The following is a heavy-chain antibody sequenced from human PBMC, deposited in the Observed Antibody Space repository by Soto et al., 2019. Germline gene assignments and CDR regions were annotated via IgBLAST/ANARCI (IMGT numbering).Heavy chain of an antibody. CDR3: ARAAKVTTASGYYFDY. Sequence: QVQLVQSGAEVKKPGSLVKVSCKASGGTFSSYAISWVRQAPGQGLEWMGGIIPIFGTANYAQKFQGRVTITADKSTSTAYMELSSLRSEDTAVYYCARAAKVTTASGYYFDYWGQGTLVTVSS. D-gene: IGHD2-21*02. V-gene: IGHV1-69*06. CDR1: GGTFSSYA. CDR2: IIPIFGTA. J-gene: IGHJ4*02.